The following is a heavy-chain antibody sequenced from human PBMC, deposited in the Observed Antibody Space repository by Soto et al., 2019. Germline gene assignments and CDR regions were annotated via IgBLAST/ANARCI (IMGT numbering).Heavy chain of an antibody. V-gene: IGHV3-21*01. D-gene: IGHD6-13*01. J-gene: IGHJ4*02. CDR3: ARGRQYSSSWYEDY. CDR1: GFTFSSYS. CDR2: ISSSSSYI. Sequence: GGFLRLSCAASGFTFSSYSMKWVRQAPGKGLEWVSSISSSSSYIYYADSVKGRFTISRDNAKNSLYLQMNSLRDEDTAVYYCARGRQYSSSWYEDYWGQGTLVTVSS.